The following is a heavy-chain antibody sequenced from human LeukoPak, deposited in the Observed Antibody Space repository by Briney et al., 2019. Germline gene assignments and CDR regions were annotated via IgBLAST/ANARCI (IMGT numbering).Heavy chain of an antibody. V-gene: IGHV1-69*04. CDR2: IIPILGIA. CDR1: GYTFTSYG. Sequence: SVKVSCKASGYTFTSYGISWVRQAPGQGLEWMGRIIPILGIANYAQKFQGRVTITADKSTSTAYMELSSLRSEDTAVYYCARDRRSSSWYYADYWGQGTLVTVSS. D-gene: IGHD6-13*01. J-gene: IGHJ4*02. CDR3: ARDRRSSSWYYADY.